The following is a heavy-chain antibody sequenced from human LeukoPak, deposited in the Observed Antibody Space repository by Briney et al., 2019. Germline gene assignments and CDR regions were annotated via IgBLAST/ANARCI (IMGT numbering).Heavy chain of an antibody. D-gene: IGHD2-2*01. Sequence: SETLSLTCAVYGGSFSGYYWVWIRQPPGKGLEWIASIYDGGSAYYNPSLNSRVTISVDTSENQFSLKVRSVTAADTAVYYCARQVKVIPAATLGYWGQGTLVTVST. J-gene: IGHJ4*02. CDR1: GGSFSGYY. CDR3: ARQVKVIPAATLGY. CDR2: IYDGGSA. V-gene: IGHV4-34*01.